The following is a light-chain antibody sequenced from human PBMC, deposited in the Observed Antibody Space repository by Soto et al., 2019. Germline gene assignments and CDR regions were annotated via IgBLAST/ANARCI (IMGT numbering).Light chain of an antibody. CDR1: QSVGNT. CDR3: QQYNNWPLYS. V-gene: IGKV3-15*01. CDR2: GAS. J-gene: IGKJ2*03. Sequence: EIVMTQSPATLSVSPGERATLSCRASQSVGNTLAWYQQKPGQAPRLLIFGASTRATGIPARFSGSGSGTDFTLTISSLQSEVFAVYYCQQYNNWPLYSFGQGTKLEIK.